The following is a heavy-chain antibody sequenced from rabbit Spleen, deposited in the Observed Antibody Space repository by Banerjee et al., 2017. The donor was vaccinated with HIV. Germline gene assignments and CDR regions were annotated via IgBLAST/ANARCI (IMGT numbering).Heavy chain of an antibody. D-gene: IGHD4-1*01. J-gene: IGHJ3*01. CDR1: GFSLSSRYY. V-gene: IGHV1S45*01. CDR3: ARNANGGWDL. CDR2: IDPVFGIT. Sequence: QEQLEESGGDLVKPEGSLTLTCTASGFSLSSRYYMCWVRQAPGKGLEWIGYIDPVFGITYYASWVNGRFSISRENAQNTVDLQMNSLTPADTATYFCARNANGGWDLWGQGTLVTVS.